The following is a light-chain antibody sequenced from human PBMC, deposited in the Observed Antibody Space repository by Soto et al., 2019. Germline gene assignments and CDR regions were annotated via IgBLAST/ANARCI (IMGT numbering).Light chain of an antibody. CDR1: SSNIGTNT. J-gene: IGLJ1*01. V-gene: IGLV1-44*01. CDR2: SNH. Sequence: QSLRTQPASASGTPGQRVTISCSGSSSNIGTNTVNWYQQLPGTAPKLLIYSNHQRPSGVPDRFSGSKSGTSASLAISGLQSEDEADYYCAAWDDSLNGFYVFGTGTKVTVL. CDR3: AAWDDSLNGFYV.